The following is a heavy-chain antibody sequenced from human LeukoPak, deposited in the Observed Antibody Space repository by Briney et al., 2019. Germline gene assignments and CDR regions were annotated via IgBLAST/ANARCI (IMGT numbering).Heavy chain of an antibody. J-gene: IGHJ4*02. CDR3: ARGGRLGELFSPDY. CDR1: GYTFTSYG. D-gene: IGHD3-16*01. CDR2: ISTYNGNT. V-gene: IGHV1-18*04. Sequence: GASVKVSFKASGYTFTSYGITWVRQAPGQGLEWMGWISTYNGNTNYAQNLQGRVTMTTDTSTSTAYMELRSLRSDDTAVYYCARGGRLGELFSPDYWGQGTLVTVSS.